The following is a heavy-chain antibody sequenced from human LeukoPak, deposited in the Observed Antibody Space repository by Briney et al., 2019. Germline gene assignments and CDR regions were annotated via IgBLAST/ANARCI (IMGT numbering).Heavy chain of an antibody. D-gene: IGHD6-13*01. V-gene: IGHV3-30*18. Sequence: GRSLRLSCAASGFTFSSYGMHWVRQAPGKGLEWVAVISYDGSNKYYADSVKGRFTISRDNSKNTLYLQMNSLRAEDTAVYYCAKSDGYSSSTYYYYSMDVWGQGTTVTVSS. CDR2: ISYDGSNK. CDR1: GFTFSSYG. CDR3: AKSDGYSSSTYYYYSMDV. J-gene: IGHJ6*02.